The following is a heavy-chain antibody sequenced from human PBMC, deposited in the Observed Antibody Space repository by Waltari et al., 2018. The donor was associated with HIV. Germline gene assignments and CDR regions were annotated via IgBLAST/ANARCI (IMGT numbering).Heavy chain of an antibody. CDR2: ISGSSIVNI. CDR3: AHQISGQWLTPGH. CDR1: GFAFNNYA. V-gene: IGHV3-23*01. J-gene: IGHJ4*02. D-gene: IGHD6-19*01. Sequence: EVQLLESGGGLVQPGGSLRLSCAASGFAFNNYAMNWVRQAPGKGLEWVSAISGSSIVNIYYADSVKGRLTISRDNSKSTLYLQMNSLRVEDTAVYYCAHQISGQWLTPGHWGQGTLVTVSS.